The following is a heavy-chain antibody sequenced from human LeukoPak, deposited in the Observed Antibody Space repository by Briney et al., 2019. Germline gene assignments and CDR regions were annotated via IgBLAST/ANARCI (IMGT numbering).Heavy chain of an antibody. CDR2: IYHSGTT. CDR3: ARLPTGYPNWFDP. J-gene: IGHJ5*02. D-gene: IGHD3-9*01. CDR1: GGSIISSSYN. V-gene: IGHV4-39*01. Sequence: SETLSLTCAVSGGSIISSSYNWGWICQPPGKGLEWIGTIYHSGTTYYNPSLKSRVTISVDTSKNQFFLKLSSVTAADTAVYYCARLPTGYPNWFDPWGQGSLVTVSS.